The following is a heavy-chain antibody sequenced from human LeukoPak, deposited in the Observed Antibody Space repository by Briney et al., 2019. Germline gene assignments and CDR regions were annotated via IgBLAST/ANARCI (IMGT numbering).Heavy chain of an antibody. D-gene: IGHD2-15*01. CDR1: GFPFNSYG. CDR3: AKGPRVVAATTHAFDI. J-gene: IGHJ3*02. V-gene: IGHV3-30*18. Sequence: GRSLRLSCAASGFPFNSYGMHGAPQARGKGLEGVAVISYDGSNKYYADSVKGRFTISRDNSKHTLYLQMNSLRAEDTAVYYCAKGPRVVAATTHAFDIWGQGTMVTVSS. CDR2: ISYDGSNK.